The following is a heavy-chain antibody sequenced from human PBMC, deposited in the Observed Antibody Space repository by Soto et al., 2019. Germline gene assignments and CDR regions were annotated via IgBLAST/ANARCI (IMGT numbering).Heavy chain of an antibody. CDR1: GFTFSDYY. D-gene: IGHD4-17*01. V-gene: IGHV3-11*01. Sequence: GGSLRLSCAASGFTFSDYYMGWIRQAPGKGLEWVSYISSRGTIIYYADSVKGRFTISRDSAENSLYLQMNSLRGEDTAVYYCARVVAVTTPYFDYWGQGTLVTVSS. CDR3: ARVVAVTTPYFDY. CDR2: ISSRGTII. J-gene: IGHJ4*02.